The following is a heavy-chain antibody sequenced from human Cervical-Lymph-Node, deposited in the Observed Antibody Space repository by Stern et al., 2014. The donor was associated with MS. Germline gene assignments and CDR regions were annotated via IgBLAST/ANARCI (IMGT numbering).Heavy chain of an antibody. CDR3: ARPAAARYFDY. CDR1: GFTFGRHS. V-gene: IGHV3-30-3*01. Sequence: MQLVESGGGVVQPGRSLRLSCATSGFTFGRHSMHWVRQAPRKGLEWVAIISYDGSSQHYADSVKGRFTISRDNSNNTLYLQMNSLRVEDTAMYYCARPAAARYFDYWGQGSQVTVSS. CDR2: ISYDGSSQ. J-gene: IGHJ4*02. D-gene: IGHD6-25*01.